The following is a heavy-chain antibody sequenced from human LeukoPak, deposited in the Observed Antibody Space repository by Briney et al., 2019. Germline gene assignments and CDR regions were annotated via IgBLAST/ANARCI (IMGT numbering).Heavy chain of an antibody. CDR1: GFTVITND. D-gene: IGHD1-14*01. V-gene: IGHV3-53*01. CDR2: LYSDSNT. CDR3: ARGVEPLAANTLAY. J-gene: IGHJ4*02. Sequence: GGPLRLSCTACGFTVITNDMTWVPEAPGKGLEWVSVLYSDSNTKYADSVQGRFTISRDNSKNTLYLEMNSLSPDDTAVYYCARGVEPLAANTLAYWGQGTLVTVSS.